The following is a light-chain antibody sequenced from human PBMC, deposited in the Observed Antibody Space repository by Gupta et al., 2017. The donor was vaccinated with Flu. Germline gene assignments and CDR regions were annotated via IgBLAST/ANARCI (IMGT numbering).Light chain of an antibody. CDR3: PAWDASRNDFV. J-gene: IGLJ1*01. V-gene: IGLV1-44*01. Sequence: QSTLPQPPPASGTPGQRVTITSSRTTSSIGSNAVNWYQHLPGTAPKFLVYNDNQRPPGVPERFSGSNSGTTATLTISGVQAGDEAYYYCPAWDASRNDFVFGSGTKVTVL. CDR1: TSSIGSNA. CDR2: NDN.